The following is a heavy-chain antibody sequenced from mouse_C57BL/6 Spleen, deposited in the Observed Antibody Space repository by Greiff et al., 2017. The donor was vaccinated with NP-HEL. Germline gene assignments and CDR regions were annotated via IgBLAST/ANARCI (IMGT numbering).Heavy chain of an antibody. CDR1: GFTFSSYG. CDR3: ARPPLLSHFDY. D-gene: IGHD2-1*01. J-gene: IGHJ2*01. CDR2: ISSGGSYT. V-gene: IGHV5-6*01. Sequence: EVKLVESGGDLVKPGGSLKLSCAASGFTFSSYGMSWVRQTPDKRLEWVATISSGGSYTYYPDSVKGRFTISRDNAKNTLYLQMSSLKSEDTAMYYCARPPLLSHFDYWGQGTTLTVSS.